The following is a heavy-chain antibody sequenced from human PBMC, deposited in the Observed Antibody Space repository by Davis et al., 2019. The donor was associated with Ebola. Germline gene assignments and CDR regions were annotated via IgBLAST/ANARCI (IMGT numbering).Heavy chain of an antibody. D-gene: IGHD6-13*01. CDR3: ARGSGWYPYYYYGMDV. CDR1: GFTFGDYA. J-gene: IGHJ6*02. V-gene: IGHV4-34*01. CDR2: INHSGST. Sequence: ESLKISCTASGFTFGDYAMSWIRQPPGKGLEWIGEINHSGSTNYNPSLKSRVTISVDTSKNQFSLKLSSVTAADTAVYYCARGSGWYPYYYYGMDVWGQGTTVTVSS.